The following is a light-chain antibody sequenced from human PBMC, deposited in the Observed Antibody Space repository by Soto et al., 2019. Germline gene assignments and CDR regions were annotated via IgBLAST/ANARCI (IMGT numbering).Light chain of an antibody. J-gene: IGLJ3*02. V-gene: IGLV1-51*02. CDR3: GTWDNSLGAGV. CDR1: TSNIGNNS. CDR2: ETS. Sequence: QSALTQPPSVSAAPGQKVTISCSGGTSNIGNNSVSWYQLLPGTAPKLLIYETSKRPSGIPDRFSGSTSGTSASLGITGLQAGDEADYYCGTWDNSLGAGVFGGGTKLTVL.